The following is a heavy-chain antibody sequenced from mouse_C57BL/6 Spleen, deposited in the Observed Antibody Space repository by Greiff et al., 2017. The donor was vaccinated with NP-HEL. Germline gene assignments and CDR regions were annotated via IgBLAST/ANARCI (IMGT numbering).Heavy chain of an antibody. J-gene: IGHJ1*03. CDR3: ARHEDRKGSSTAYWYFDV. Sequence: QVQLKESGAELVKPGASVKLSCKASGYTFTEYTIHWVKQRSGQGLEWIGWFYPGSGSIKYNEKFKDKATLTADKSSSTVYMELSRLTSEDSAVYFCARHEDRKGSSTAYWYFDVWGTGTTVTVSS. CDR1: GYTFTEYT. D-gene: IGHD1-1*01. CDR2: FYPGSGSI. V-gene: IGHV1-62-2*01.